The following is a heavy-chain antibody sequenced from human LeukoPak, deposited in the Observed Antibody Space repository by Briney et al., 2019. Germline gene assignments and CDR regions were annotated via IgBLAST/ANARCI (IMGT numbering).Heavy chain of an antibody. CDR1: GFTFSSYW. CDR3: ARDPSIHYYDSSGPSDY. V-gene: IGHV3-74*01. J-gene: IGHJ4*02. CDR2: INTDGGST. Sequence: GGSLRLSCAASGFTFSSYWMHWVRQAPGKGLVWVSRINTDGGSTSYADSVKGRFTISRDNAKNTLYLQMNSLRAEDTAVYYCARDPSIHYYDSSGPSDYWGQGTLVTVSS. D-gene: IGHD3-22*01.